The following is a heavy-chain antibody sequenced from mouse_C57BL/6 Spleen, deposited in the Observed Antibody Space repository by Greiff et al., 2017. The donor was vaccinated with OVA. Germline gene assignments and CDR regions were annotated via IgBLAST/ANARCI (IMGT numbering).Heavy chain of an antibody. D-gene: IGHD1-1*01. Sequence: VQLQQSGAELVKPGASVKISCKASGYAFSSYWMNWVKQRPGKGLEWIGQIYPGDGDTNYNGKFKGKATLTADKSSSTAYMQLSSLTSEDSAVYFCASLYYGSREGDYFDYWGQGTTLTVSS. J-gene: IGHJ2*01. CDR3: ASLYYGSREGDYFDY. CDR2: IYPGDGDT. CDR1: GYAFSSYW. V-gene: IGHV1-80*01.